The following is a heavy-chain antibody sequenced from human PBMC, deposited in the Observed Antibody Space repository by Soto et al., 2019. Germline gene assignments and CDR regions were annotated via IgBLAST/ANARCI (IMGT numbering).Heavy chain of an antibody. V-gene: IGHV3-33*01. J-gene: IGHJ4*02. CDR2: IWYDGSNK. CDR1: GFTFSSYG. CDR3: ARDGDGGRWVGYFDY. Sequence: QVQLVESGGGVVQPGRSLRLSCAASGFTFSSYGMHWVRQAPGKGLEWVAVIWYDGSNKYYADSVKGRFTISRDNSKNTLYLQMNCLRAEDTAVYYCARDGDGGRWVGYFDYWGKGTLVTVSS. D-gene: IGHD2-15*01.